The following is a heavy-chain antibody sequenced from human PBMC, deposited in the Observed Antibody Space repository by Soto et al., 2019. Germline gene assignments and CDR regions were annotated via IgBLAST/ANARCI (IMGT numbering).Heavy chain of an antibody. Sequence: EVQLLESGGGLVQPGGSVRLSCAASGLTFGNYAMSWVRQAPGKGLEWVSAISGDSGRTYYADSVKGRYTISRDNSKNTLNLQMNTLRAEDTAVYYCAVTPNCGRDCSAASYWYFDIWGRDTLVTVSS. D-gene: IGHD2-21*02. CDR3: AVTPNCGRDCSAASYWYFDI. V-gene: IGHV3-23*01. J-gene: IGHJ2*01. CDR2: ISGDSGRT. CDR1: GLTFGNYA.